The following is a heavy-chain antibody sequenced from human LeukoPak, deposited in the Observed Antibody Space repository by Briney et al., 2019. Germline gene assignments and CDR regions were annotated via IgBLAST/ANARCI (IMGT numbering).Heavy chain of an antibody. Sequence: GGSLRLSCAASGFTFSTNGMHWVRQVPGKGLEWVAVISYDGSTQYYADSVKGRFFISRDDSSSTLFLQMNSLRPEDTAVYFCVGDHSTAFDSWGQGTLVTVSS. CDR1: GFTFSTNG. CDR2: ISYDGSTQ. V-gene: IGHV3-30*03. CDR3: VGDHSTAFDS. J-gene: IGHJ4*02.